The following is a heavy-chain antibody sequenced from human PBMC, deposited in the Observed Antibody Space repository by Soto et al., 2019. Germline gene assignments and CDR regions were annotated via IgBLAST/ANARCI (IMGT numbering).Heavy chain of an antibody. CDR1: GYTFTSYA. V-gene: IGHV7-4-1*02. D-gene: IGHD2-2*03. J-gene: IGHJ6*02. CDR2: INTNTGNP. Sequence: ASVKVSCKASGYTFTSYAMNWVRQAPGQGLEWMGWINTNTGNPTYAQGFTGLFVFSLDTSVSTAYLQMNSLRAEDTAVYYCARDGYCSSTSCYGTDYVYGMDVWGQGTTVTVSS. CDR3: ARDGYCSSTSCYGTDYVYGMDV.